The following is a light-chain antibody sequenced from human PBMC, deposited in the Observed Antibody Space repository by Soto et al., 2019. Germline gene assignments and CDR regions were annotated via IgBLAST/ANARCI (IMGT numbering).Light chain of an antibody. V-gene: IGKV1-5*03. CDR3: QHYNSYPQA. J-gene: IGKJ1*01. CDR1: QTISSW. CDR2: KAS. Sequence: DIQMTQSPSTLSGSVGDRVTITCWASQTISSWLAWYQQKPGKAPKLLIYKASTLKSGVPSRFSGSGSGTEFTLTISSLQPDDFATYYCQHYNSYPQAFGQGTKVELK.